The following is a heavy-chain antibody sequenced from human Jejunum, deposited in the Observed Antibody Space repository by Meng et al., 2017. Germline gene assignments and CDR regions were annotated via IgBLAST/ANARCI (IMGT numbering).Heavy chain of an antibody. D-gene: IGHD1-1*01. Sequence: DPGSPFGAYSMPWVRQAQAKGLVWVSQIKPDGNTISYADSVRGRFTISRDNAKSTLYLEMNSLRAEDAAVYYCARDNDWVVWDYWGRGTLVTVSS. CDR1: GSPFGAYS. J-gene: IGHJ4*01. CDR2: IKPDGNTI. V-gene: IGHV3-74*01. CDR3: ARDNDWVVWDY.